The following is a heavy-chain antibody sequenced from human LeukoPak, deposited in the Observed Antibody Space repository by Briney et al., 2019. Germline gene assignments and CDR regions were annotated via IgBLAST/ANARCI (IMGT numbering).Heavy chain of an antibody. V-gene: IGHV4-4*07. D-gene: IGHD3-16*01. CDR2: IYYRGST. Sequence: SETLSLTCTVSGGSISSDYWNWIRQPAGKGGEGIGRIYYRGSTSYHPSLKSRVTMSIDTSTNQFSLKLSSVTAADTAVYYCARGGDWFDPWGRGTRVTVSS. CDR1: GGSISSDY. J-gene: IGHJ5*02. CDR3: ARGGDWFDP.